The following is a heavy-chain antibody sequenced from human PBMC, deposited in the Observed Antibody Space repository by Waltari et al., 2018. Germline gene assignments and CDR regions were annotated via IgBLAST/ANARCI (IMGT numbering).Heavy chain of an antibody. V-gene: IGHV1-2*06. Sequence: QVQLVQSGAEVKKPGASVKVSCKASGYTFTGYYMHSVRPAPGQGLEWMGRINPNSGGTNYAQKFQGRVTMTRDTSISTAYMELSRLRSDDTAVYYCARNGDNGYYYYMEVWGKGTTVTVSS. J-gene: IGHJ6*03. D-gene: IGHD1-20*01. CDR3: ARNGDNGYYYYMEV. CDR1: GYTFTGYY. CDR2: INPNSGGT.